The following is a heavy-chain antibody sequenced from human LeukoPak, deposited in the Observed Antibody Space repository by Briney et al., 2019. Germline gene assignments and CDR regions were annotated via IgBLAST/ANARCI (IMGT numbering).Heavy chain of an antibody. D-gene: IGHD3-10*01. CDR3: ARGIWFGADYYFDY. J-gene: IGHJ4*02. CDR1: GGSISSGGYY. Sequence: PSETLSLTCTVSGGSISSGGYYWSWIRQPPGKGLEWIGYIYHSGSTYYNPSLKSRVTISVDTSKNQFSLKLSSVTAADTAVYYCARGIWFGADYYFDYWGQGTLVTVSS. CDR2: IYHSGST. V-gene: IGHV4-30-2*01.